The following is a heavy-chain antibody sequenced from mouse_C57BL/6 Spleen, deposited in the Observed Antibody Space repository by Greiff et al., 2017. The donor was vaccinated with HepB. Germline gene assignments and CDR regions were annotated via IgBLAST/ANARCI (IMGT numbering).Heavy chain of an antibody. CDR2: INPNYGTT. Sequence: VQLQQSGPELVKPGASVKISCKASGYSFTDYNMNWVKQSNGKSLEWIGVINPNYGTTSYNQKFKGKATLTVDQSSSTAYMQLISLTSEDSAVYYWARLGDYDGWYFDVWGTGTTVTVSS. D-gene: IGHD2-4*01. J-gene: IGHJ1*03. CDR1: GYSFTDYN. V-gene: IGHV1-39*01. CDR3: ARLGDYDGWYFDV.